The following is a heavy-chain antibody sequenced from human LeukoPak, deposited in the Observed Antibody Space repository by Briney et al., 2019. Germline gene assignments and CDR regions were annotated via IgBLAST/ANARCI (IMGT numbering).Heavy chain of an antibody. CDR1: GYTFTSYG. V-gene: IGHV1-18*01. CDR3: ARDLRSRYCSGGSCYWEDY. Sequence: ASVKVSCKASGYTFTSYGISWVRQAPGQGLEWMGWISAYNGNTKYAQKLQGRVTMTTDTSTSTAYMELRSLRSDDTAVYYCARDLRSRYCSGGSCYWEDYWGQGTLVTVSS. J-gene: IGHJ4*02. D-gene: IGHD2-15*01. CDR2: ISAYNGNT.